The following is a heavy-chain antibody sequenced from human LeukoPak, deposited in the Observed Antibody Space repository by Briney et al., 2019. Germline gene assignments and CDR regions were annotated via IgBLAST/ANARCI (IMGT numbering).Heavy chain of an antibody. CDR1: GITLSNYG. D-gene: IGHD3-10*01. Sequence: GGSLRLSCAVSGITLSNYGMSWVRQAPGKGLEWVAGISDTGGSTNYADSVKGRFTISRDNPKNTLYLQMNSLRAEDTAVYFCAKRGVVVRVILVGFHKQAYYFDSWGQGALVTVSS. CDR2: ISDTGGST. V-gene: IGHV3-23*01. J-gene: IGHJ4*02. CDR3: AKRGVVVRVILVGFHKQAYYFDS.